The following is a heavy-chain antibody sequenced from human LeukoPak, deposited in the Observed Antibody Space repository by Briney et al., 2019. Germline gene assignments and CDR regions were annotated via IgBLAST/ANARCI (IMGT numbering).Heavy chain of an antibody. CDR3: ARATLGYCSGGSCYSKANWIDP. D-gene: IGHD2-15*01. J-gene: IGHJ5*02. V-gene: IGHV4-34*01. CDR2: INHSGST. Sequence: SETLSLTCAVYGGSFSGYYWSWIRQPPGKGLEWIGEINHSGSTNYNPSLKSRVTISVDTSKNQFSLKLSSVTAADTAVYYCARATLGYCSGGSCYSKANWIDPWGQGTLVTVSS. CDR1: GGSFSGYY.